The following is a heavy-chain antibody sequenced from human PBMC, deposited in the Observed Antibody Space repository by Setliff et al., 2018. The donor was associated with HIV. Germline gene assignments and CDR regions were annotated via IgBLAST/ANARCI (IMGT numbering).Heavy chain of an antibody. CDR3: ASPTAIPH. CDR1: GGTFRTYS. Sequence: SVKVSCKASGGTFRTYSINWVRQAPGQGLEWMGGIIPILGLAKNALKFQGRVTITADISTSTSYMELNSLRYEDSAVYYCASPTAIPHWGQGTLVTVSS. J-gene: IGHJ4*02. CDR2: IIPILGLA. D-gene: IGHD2-21*02. V-gene: IGHV1-69*10.